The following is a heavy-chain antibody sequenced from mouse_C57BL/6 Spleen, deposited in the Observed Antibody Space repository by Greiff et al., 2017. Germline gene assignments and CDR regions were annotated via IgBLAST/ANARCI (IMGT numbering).Heavy chain of an antibody. J-gene: IGHJ3*01. CDR2: IDPSDSET. D-gene: IGHD1-1*01. Sequence: QVQLQQPGAELVRPGSSVKLSCKASGYTFTSYWMHWVKQRPIQGLEWIGNIDPSDSETHYNQKFKDKATLTVDKSSSTAYMQLSSLTSEDSAVYYGARPIYYYGSSYGAWFAYWGQGTLVTVSA. CDR3: ARPIYYYGSSYGAWFAY. V-gene: IGHV1-52*01. CDR1: GYTFTSYW.